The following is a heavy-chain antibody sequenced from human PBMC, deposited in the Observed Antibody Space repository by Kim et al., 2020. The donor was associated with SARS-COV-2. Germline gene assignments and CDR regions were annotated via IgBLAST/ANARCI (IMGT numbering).Heavy chain of an antibody. V-gene: IGHV3-7*01. D-gene: IGHD4-17*01. J-gene: IGHJ4*02. CDR1: GFIIRTYW. CDR3: VRDPVTY. Sequence: GGSLRLSCVASGFIIRTYWMTWVRQPPGKGLEWVGNIKEDGSEAYYADSVKGRFTISRDNAKNSLYLQMNSLRAEDTAVYYCVRDPVTYWAPGTLVNVSS. CDR2: IKEDGSEA.